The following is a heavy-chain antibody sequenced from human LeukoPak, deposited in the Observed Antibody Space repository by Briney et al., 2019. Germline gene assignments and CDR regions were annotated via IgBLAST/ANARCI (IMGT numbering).Heavy chain of an antibody. CDR3: VRAVEPCYYGMDV. CDR2: ITSSSRYI. D-gene: IGHD1-14*01. CDR1: GCTFSTYS. J-gene: IGHJ6*02. Sequence: GGSLRLSCAASGCTFSTYSMNLLRQAPGKGLEWVSSITSSSRYIYYADSVKGRFTISRDNAKNSLYLQMESLRAEDTAVYYCVRAVEPCYYGMDVWGQGTTVTVSS. V-gene: IGHV3-21*01.